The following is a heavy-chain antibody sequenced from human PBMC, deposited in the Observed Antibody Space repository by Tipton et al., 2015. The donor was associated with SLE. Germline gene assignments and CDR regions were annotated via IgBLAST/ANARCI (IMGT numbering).Heavy chain of an antibody. CDR1: GGSISGFY. J-gene: IGHJ4*02. CDR3: ARHSGGTEWYVY. Sequence: TLSLTCTVSGGSISGFYCSWIRQPPGKGLEWIGYIHNSANTKYNPSLGSRVAISVDTSKNQFSLKLNSVTAADTAVYYCARHSGGTEWYVYWGQGIRVTVSS. D-gene: IGHD3-3*01. V-gene: IGHV4-59*08. CDR2: IHNSANT.